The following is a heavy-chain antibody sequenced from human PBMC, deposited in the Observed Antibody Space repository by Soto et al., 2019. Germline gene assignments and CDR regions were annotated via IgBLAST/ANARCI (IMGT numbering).Heavy chain of an antibody. CDR3: VRTAREGAVAPHWFDR. CDR2: VYYTVST. V-gene: IGHV4-30-4*01. D-gene: IGHD2-21*02. J-gene: IGHJ5*02. Sequence: TLSLTCTVAGASIRSTDYYWSWIRQAPGKGLEWIGYVYYTVSTYYNPSLMSRLTISVDTSKNQFSLKLTSVTAAETAVYYCVRTAREGAVAPHWFDRWGQGTQVTASS. CDR1: GASIRSTDYY.